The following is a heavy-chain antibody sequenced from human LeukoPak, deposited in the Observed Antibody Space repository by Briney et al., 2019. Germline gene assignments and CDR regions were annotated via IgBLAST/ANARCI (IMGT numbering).Heavy chain of an antibody. D-gene: IGHD6-13*01. Sequence: GGSLRRSCSASGFTFNSYQMLWLRQAPGKGLEGVSNITSSGSTIYYADHVRGRFTISRVNAKISLYLQMSSLSAEDTAVYYCATLSPRQQLVVDHWGQGTLVTVSS. CDR3: ATLSPRQQLVVDH. CDR1: GFTFNSYQ. J-gene: IGHJ4*02. CDR2: ITSSGSTI. V-gene: IGHV3-48*03.